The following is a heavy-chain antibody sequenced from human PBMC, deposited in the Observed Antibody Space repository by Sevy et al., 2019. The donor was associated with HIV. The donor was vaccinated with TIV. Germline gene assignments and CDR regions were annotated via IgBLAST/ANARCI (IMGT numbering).Heavy chain of an antibody. D-gene: IGHD3-10*01. V-gene: IGHV3-30-3*01. CDR3: ARDFTMVRGVIITGYYFDY. CDR1: GFTFSSYA. CDR2: ISYDGSNK. Sequence: GGSLRLSCAASGFTFSSYAMHWVRQAPGKGLKWVAVISYDGSNKYYADSVKGRFTISRDNSKNTLYLQMNSLRAEDTAVYYCARDFTMVRGVIITGYYFDYWGQGTLVTVSS. J-gene: IGHJ4*02.